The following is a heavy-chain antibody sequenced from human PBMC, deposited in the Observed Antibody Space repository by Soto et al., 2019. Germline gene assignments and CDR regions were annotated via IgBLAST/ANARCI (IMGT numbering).Heavy chain of an antibody. V-gene: IGHV1-18*04. D-gene: IGHD5-12*01. CDR3: ATDGPSNSGNLYAFDI. Sequence: ASVKVSCKASGYTLTNYGVTWVRQAPGQGLEWLGRVTPYKADTNSAQNLQGRVTMATDTSTNTAYLELRSLISDDTAVYFCATDGPSNSGNLYAFDIWGQGTMVTVSS. CDR1: GYTLTNYG. CDR2: VTPYKADT. J-gene: IGHJ3*02.